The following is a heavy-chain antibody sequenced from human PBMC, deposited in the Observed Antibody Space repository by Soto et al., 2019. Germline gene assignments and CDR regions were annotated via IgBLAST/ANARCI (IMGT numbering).Heavy chain of an antibody. V-gene: IGHV2-70*04. Sequence: PTLVNPTQTLTLTFTFSGFSLTTRGMSVTWIRQPPGKALEWLARMEWDDESFYSTSLRTRLTVSKDTSKNQVVLTMTNMDPVDTATYYCARAYSGAYCSFDFWGHGTQVTVS. J-gene: IGHJ4*01. CDR1: GFSLTTRGMS. CDR2: MEWDDES. D-gene: IGHD1-26*01. CDR3: ARAYSGAYCSFDF.